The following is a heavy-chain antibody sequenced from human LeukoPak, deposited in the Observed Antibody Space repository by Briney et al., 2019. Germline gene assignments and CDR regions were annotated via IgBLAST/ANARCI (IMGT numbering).Heavy chain of an antibody. CDR1: GGSVSSYY. D-gene: IGHD6-13*01. CDR2: INHSGST. V-gene: IGHV4-34*01. CDR3: ARSGGYSSSWSL. Sequence: SETLSLTCTVSGGSVSSYYWSWIRQPPGKGLEWIGEINHSGSTNYNPSLKSRVTISVDTSKNQFSLKLNSVTAADTAVYYCARSGGYSSSWSLWGQGTLVTVSS. J-gene: IGHJ4*02.